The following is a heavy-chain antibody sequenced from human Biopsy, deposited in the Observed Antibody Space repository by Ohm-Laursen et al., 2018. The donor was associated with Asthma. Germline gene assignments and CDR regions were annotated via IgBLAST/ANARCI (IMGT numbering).Heavy chain of an antibody. J-gene: IGHJ4*02. CDR3: ARGDSSGWSHYYFDY. CDR2: IYSGGTS. V-gene: IGHV3-53*01. D-gene: IGHD6-19*01. CDR1: GFTVSRYH. Sequence: SLRLSCAASGFTVSRYHMFWVRQAPGKGPEWVSVIYSGGTSDTADSVRGRFTISRDFYKNTLYLQMDSLRAEDTAVYYCARGDSSGWSHYYFDYWGQGTLVTVSS.